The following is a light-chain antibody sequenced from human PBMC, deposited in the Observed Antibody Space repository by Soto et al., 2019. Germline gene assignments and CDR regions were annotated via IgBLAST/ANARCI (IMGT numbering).Light chain of an antibody. CDR2: AAS. V-gene: IGKV1-12*01. J-gene: IGKJ5*01. CDR3: QQGDSFPIT. Sequence: DIQMTQSPSSVSASVGDRVTITCRASQSISSSLAWYQQKPGTVPKLLIYAASSLQSGVPSRSSGSGAGTEFTLSITSLQPEDFGTYYCQQGDSFPITFGQGTRLEIK. CDR1: QSISSS.